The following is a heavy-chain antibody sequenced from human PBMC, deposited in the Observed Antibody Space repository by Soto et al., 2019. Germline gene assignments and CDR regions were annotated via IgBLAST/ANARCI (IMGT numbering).Heavy chain of an antibody. CDR2: INPSGGST. CDR3: SRGYPPRDQLGNLPGAF. Sequence: QVQLVQSGAEVMQPGASVKVSCKASGYTFTSYYRQWVRQAPGQGLEWMGIINPSGGSTNYAQKFQCSVTMTRHTSTSTVYTELSSLRSEDTAIYYCSRGYPPRDQLGNLPGAFWGQGTLVTVSS. D-gene: IGHD1-1*01. CDR1: GYTFTSYY. J-gene: IGHJ4*02. V-gene: IGHV1-46*03.